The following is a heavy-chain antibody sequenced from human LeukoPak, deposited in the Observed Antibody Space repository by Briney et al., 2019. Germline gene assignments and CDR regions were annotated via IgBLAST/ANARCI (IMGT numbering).Heavy chain of an antibody. CDR3: AKDRGSSHGFDT. CDR2: ISYDGRNK. J-gene: IGHJ4*02. Sequence: PGGSLRLSCAASGFTFSSYGMHWVRQAPGKGLEWVAAISYDGRNKEYVDSVNGRFTISRDNSKNTVYLQMNSLRAEDTAVYNCAKDRGSSHGFDTWGQGTLVTVSS. D-gene: IGHD5-18*01. V-gene: IGHV3-30*18. CDR1: GFTFSSYG.